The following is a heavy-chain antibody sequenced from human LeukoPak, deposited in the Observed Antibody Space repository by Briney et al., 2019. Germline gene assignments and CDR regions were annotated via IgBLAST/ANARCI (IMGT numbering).Heavy chain of an antibody. V-gene: IGHV3-21*06. CDR3: ARGLELRGFDY. CDR1: GFTLSSYN. Sequence: GGSLRLSCAVSGFTLSSYNMNWVRQAPGKGLEWVSSISDSSSYIYYADSLKGRFTISRDNAKNSLYLQMNSLRAEDTAVYYCARGLELRGFDYWGQGTLVTVSS. D-gene: IGHD1-7*01. J-gene: IGHJ4*02. CDR2: ISDSSSYI.